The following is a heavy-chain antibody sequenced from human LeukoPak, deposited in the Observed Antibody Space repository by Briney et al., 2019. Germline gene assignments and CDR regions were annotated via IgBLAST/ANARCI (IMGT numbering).Heavy chain of an antibody. CDR2: INTNTGNP. CDR1: GYTFTSYA. D-gene: IGHD1-7*01. V-gene: IGHV7-4-1*02. Sequence: ASVKVSCKASGYTFTSYAMNWVRQAPGQGLEWMGWINTNTGNPTYAQGFTGRFVFSLDTSVSTAYLQISSLKAEDTAVHYCARDRLPGTTLILGYWGQGTLVTVSS. CDR3: ARDRLPGTTLILGY. J-gene: IGHJ4*02.